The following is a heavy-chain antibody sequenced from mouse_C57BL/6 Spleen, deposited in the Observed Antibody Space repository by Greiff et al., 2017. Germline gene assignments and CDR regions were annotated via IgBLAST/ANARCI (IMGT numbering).Heavy chain of an antibody. CDR1: GIDFSRYW. V-gene: IGHV4-1*01. CDR2: INPDSSTI. CDR3: ARPDYSNSRWFAY. D-gene: IGHD2-5*01. J-gene: IGHJ3*01. Sequence: DVMLVESGGGLVQPGGSLKLSCAASGIDFSRYWMSWVRRAPGQGLEWIGEINPDSSTINYAPSLKDKFIISRDNAKNTLYLQMSKVRSEDTALYYCARPDYSNSRWFAYWGQGTLVTVSA.